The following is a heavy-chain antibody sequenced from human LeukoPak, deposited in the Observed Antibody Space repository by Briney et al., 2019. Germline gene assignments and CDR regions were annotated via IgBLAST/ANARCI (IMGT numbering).Heavy chain of an antibody. V-gene: IGHV3-48*04. J-gene: IGHJ4*02. D-gene: IGHD6-13*01. Sequence: PGGSLRLSCAASGFTFSSYSMNWVRQAPGKGLEWVSYISSSGSTIDYADSVKGRFTISRDNAKNSLYLQMNSLRAEDTAVYYCARKPIAAAVNVGRSYYFDYWGQGTLVTVSS. CDR3: ARKPIAAAVNVGRSYYFDY. CDR2: ISSSGSTI. CDR1: GFTFSSYS.